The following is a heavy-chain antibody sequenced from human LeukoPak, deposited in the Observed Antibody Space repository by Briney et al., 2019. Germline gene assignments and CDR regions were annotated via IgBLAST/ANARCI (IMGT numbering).Heavy chain of an antibody. Sequence: SQTLSLTCTVSGGSISGGGYYWSWIRQHPGKGLEWIGYIYYSGSTYYNPSLKSRVTISVDTSKNQFSLKLSSVTAADTAVYYCARDPYYCSSTSCYSWFDPWGQGTLVTVSS. D-gene: IGHD2-2*01. CDR2: IYYSGST. CDR3: ARDPYYCSSTSCYSWFDP. CDR1: GGSISGGGYY. V-gene: IGHV4-31*03. J-gene: IGHJ5*02.